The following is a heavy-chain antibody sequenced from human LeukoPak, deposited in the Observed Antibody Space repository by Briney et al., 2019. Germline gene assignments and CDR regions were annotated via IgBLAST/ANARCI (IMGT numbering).Heavy chain of an antibody. CDR3: THSSSWLYYFVY. CDR1: GFTFSGSA. CDR2: IRSKANSYAT. D-gene: IGHD6-13*01. Sequence: PGGSLRLSCAASGFTFSGSAMHWVRQASGKGLEWVGRIRSKANSYATAYAASVKGRFTSSRDDSKNTEYLQMNSLKTEDTAVYYCTHSSSWLYYFVYWGQGTLVTVSS. J-gene: IGHJ4*02. V-gene: IGHV3-73*01.